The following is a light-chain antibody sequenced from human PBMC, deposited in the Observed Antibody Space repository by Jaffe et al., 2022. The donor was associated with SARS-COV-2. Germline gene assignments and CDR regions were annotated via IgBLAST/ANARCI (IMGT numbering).Light chain of an antibody. CDR2: AAS. CDR3: QQYNDWPPST. Sequence: EIVMTQSPATLSVSPGDGATLSCRASQSVSSNLAWYQQKRGQAPRLLIYAASTRATGIPARFSGSGSGTEFTLTISSLQSEDFAVYYCQQYNDWPPSTFGQGTKLEI. J-gene: IGKJ2*02. V-gene: IGKV3D-15*01. CDR1: QSVSSN.